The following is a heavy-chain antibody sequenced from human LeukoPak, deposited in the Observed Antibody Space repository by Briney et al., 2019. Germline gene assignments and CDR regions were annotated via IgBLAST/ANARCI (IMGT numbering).Heavy chain of an antibody. D-gene: IGHD1-26*01. CDR3: ARVLTRRIVGARCYFDY. CDR1: GGSFSGYY. CDR2: INHSGST. V-gene: IGHV4-34*01. Sequence: ASETLSLTCAVYGGSFSGYYWSWMRQPPGKGLEWIGEINHSGSTNYNPSLKSRVTISVDTSKNQFSLKLSSVTAADTAVYYCARVLTRRIVGARCYFDYWGQGTLVTVSS. J-gene: IGHJ4*02.